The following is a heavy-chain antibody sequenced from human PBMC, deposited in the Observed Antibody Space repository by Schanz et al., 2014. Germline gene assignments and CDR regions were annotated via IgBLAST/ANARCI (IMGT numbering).Heavy chain of an antibody. V-gene: IGHV4-4*07. Sequence: QVHLQESGPGLVKPSETLSVTCTVSGGSIHNYFWTWIRQPAGKGLEWIGSIYSNGISHYNPSLESRVTMSVDTSKNKFSLNLTPVTPADTAIYYCVRVKGEHSGHDYIVSWGQGIQVTVSP. CDR3: VRVKGEHSGHDYIVS. CDR1: GGSIHNYF. J-gene: IGHJ5*02. CDR2: IYSNGIS. D-gene: IGHD5-12*01.